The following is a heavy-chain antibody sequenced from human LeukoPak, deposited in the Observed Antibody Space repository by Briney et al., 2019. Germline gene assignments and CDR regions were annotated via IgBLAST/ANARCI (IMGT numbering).Heavy chain of an antibody. J-gene: IGHJ4*02. Sequence: PGGSLRLSCAASGFTFHDYAIHWVRQAPGKGLEWVSLVSWDGGSTYYADSVKGRFTISRDNGKNSLSLQMNNLRTEDTALYYCAKDMANYGDYSSFDYWGPGTLVTVSS. CDR1: GFTFHDYA. CDR3: AKDMANYGDYSSFDY. D-gene: IGHD4-17*01. CDR2: VSWDGGST. V-gene: IGHV3-43*01.